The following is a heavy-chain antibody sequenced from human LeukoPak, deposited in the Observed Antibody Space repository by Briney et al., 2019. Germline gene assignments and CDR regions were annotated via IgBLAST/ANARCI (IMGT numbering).Heavy chain of an antibody. CDR2: ISSSGSTI. CDR3: ATLSVVVLPAELN. D-gene: IGHD2-15*01. V-gene: IGHV3-48*03. CDR1: GFTFSSYE. J-gene: IGHJ4*02. Sequence: PGGSLRLSCAASGFTFSSYEMNWVRQAPGKGLEWVSYISSSGSTIYYADSVKGRFTISRDNAKNSLYLQMNSLRVEDTAVYYCATLSVVVLPAELNWGQGTLVTVSS.